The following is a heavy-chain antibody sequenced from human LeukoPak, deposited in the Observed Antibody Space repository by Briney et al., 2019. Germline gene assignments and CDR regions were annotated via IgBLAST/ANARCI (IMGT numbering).Heavy chain of an antibody. V-gene: IGHV1-24*01. J-gene: IGHJ4*02. CDR3: AKIHYYDSSGYSLAFGY. CDR2: FDPEDGET. CDR1: GYTLTELS. Sequence: ASVKVSCKVSGYTLTELSMHWVRQAPGKGLEWMGGFDPEDGETIYAQKFQSRVTMTEDTSTDTAYMELSSLRSEDTAVYYCAKIHYYDSSGYSLAFGYWGQGTLVTVSS. D-gene: IGHD3-22*01.